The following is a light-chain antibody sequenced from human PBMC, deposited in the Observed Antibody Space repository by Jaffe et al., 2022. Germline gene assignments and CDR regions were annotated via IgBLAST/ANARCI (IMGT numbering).Light chain of an antibody. CDR3: AAWDDSLSGWV. Sequence: QSVLTQTPSASGTPGQRVTISCSGSSSNIGSNYVYWYQQVPGTAPKLLIYRNNERPSGVPDRFSGSKSGTSASLAISGLRSEDEADYYCAAWDDSLSGWVIGGGTKLSVL. J-gene: IGLJ3*02. CDR1: SSNIGSNY. CDR2: RNN. V-gene: IGLV1-47*01.